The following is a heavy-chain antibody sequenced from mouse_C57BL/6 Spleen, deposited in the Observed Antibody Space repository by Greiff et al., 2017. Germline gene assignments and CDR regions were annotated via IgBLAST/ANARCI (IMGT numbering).Heavy chain of an antibody. Sequence: QVQLKESGPELVKPGASVKLSCKASGYTFTSYWMHWVKQRPGRGLEWIGRIDPNSGGTKYNEKFKSKATLTVDKPSSTAYMQLSSLTSEDSAVYYCARSYDYDRAVDYWGQGTTLTVSS. CDR2: IDPNSGGT. J-gene: IGHJ2*01. CDR1: GYTFTSYW. CDR3: ARSYDYDRAVDY. D-gene: IGHD2-4*01. V-gene: IGHV1-72*01.